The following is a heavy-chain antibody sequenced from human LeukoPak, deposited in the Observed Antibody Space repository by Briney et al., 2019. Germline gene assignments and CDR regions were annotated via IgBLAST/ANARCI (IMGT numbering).Heavy chain of an antibody. V-gene: IGHV1-8*01. Sequence: GASVKVSCKASGYTFTSYDINWVRQATGRGLEWMGWMNPNSGNTGYAQKFQGRVTMTRNTSTSTAYIELSSLRSEDTAVYYCAAVLRNFWSGPTAVDYWGQGTLVTVSS. D-gene: IGHD3-3*01. CDR1: GYTFTSYD. CDR2: MNPNSGNT. CDR3: AAVLRNFWSGPTAVDY. J-gene: IGHJ4*02.